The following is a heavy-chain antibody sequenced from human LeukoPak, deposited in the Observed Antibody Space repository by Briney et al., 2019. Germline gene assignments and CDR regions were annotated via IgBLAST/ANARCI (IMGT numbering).Heavy chain of an antibody. J-gene: IGHJ4*02. CDR2: IYYSGST. V-gene: IGHV4-39*01. CDR3: ARSPRGYSGYESRYYFDY. Sequence: SETLSLTCTVSGGSISSSSYYWGWIRQPPGKGLEWIGSIYYSGSTYYNPSLKSRVTISVDTSKNQFSLKLSSLTAADTAVYYCARSPRGYSGYESRYYFDYWGQGTLVTVSS. CDR1: GGSISSSSYY. D-gene: IGHD5-12*01.